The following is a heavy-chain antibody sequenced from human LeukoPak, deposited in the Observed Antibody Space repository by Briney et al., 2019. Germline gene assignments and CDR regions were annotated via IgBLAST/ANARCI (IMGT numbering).Heavy chain of an antibody. V-gene: IGHV5-51*01. CDR2: VYPGDSDA. D-gene: IGHD2-15*01. CDR1: GYSFSNYW. Sequence: GESLKISCKGSGYSFSNYWIGWVREMPGKGLEWMGIVYPGDSDARYSPSFQGQVTISADKSISTAYLQWSSLKASDTAMYYCARNLCSGGICYLDYWGQGTLVPVSS. CDR3: ARNLCSGGICYLDY. J-gene: IGHJ4*02.